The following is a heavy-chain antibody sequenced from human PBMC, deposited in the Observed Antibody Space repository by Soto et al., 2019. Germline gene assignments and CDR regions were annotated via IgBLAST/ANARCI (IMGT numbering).Heavy chain of an antibody. CDR3: ARDRPYSSSWYPDY. D-gene: IGHD6-13*01. Sequence: ASVKLSCTASGYTFTSYGISWVRQAPGQGLEWMGWISAYNGNTNYAQKLQGRVTMTTDTSTSTAYMELRSLRSDDTAVYYCARDRPYSSSWYPDYWGQGTLVTVSS. CDR2: ISAYNGNT. V-gene: IGHV1-18*01. CDR1: GYTFTSYG. J-gene: IGHJ4*02.